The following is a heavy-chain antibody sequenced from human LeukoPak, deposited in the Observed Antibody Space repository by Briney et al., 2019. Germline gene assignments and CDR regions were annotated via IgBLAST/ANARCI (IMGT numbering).Heavy chain of an antibody. J-gene: IGHJ4*02. V-gene: IGHV4-34*01. CDR2: INHSGST. CDR1: GGSFSGYY. Sequence: SETLSLTCAVYGGSFSGYYWSWIRQPPGKGLEWIGEINHSGSTNYNPSLKSRVTISEDTSKNQFSLKLSSVTAADTAVYYCAREPVAGKTGRMRKRYYFDYWGQGTLVTVSS. D-gene: IGHD6-19*01. CDR3: AREPVAGKTGRMRKRYYFDY.